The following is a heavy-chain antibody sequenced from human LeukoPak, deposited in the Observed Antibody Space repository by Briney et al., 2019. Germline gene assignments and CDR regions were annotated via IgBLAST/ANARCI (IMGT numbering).Heavy chain of an antibody. D-gene: IGHD4-17*01. V-gene: IGHV4-61*05. CDR3: ARRLRGTRFDP. Sequence: PSETLSLTCTVSGGSISSSSHYWGWIRQPPGKGLEWIGYIYYSGSTNYNPSLKSRVTISVDTSKNQFSLKLSSVTAADTAVYYCARRLRGTRFDPWGQGTLVTVSS. J-gene: IGHJ5*02. CDR1: GGSISSSSHY. CDR2: IYYSGST.